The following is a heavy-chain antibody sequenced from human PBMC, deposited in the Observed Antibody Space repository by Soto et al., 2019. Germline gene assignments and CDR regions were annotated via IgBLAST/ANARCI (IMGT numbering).Heavy chain of an antibody. D-gene: IGHD3-16*01. Sequence: QVQLVESGGGVVQPGTSLRVSCVGSGFTFRSYVIHWVRQAPGKGLEWVALTSYDGSDKYYGDSVRGRFTISRDNSRNTVDLQMDSFRSEDTALYYCARWGTTGGLDVWGQGTLVSVSS. CDR2: TSYDGSDK. V-gene: IGHV3-30*19. J-gene: IGHJ1*01. CDR3: ARWGTTGGLDV. CDR1: GFTFRSYV.